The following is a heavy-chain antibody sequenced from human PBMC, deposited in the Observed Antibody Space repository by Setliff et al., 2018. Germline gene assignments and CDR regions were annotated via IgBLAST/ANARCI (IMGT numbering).Heavy chain of an antibody. CDR1: GYTFTSYG. D-gene: IGHD3-22*01. J-gene: IGHJ5*02. CDR3: ARAAKYDSSSYYGLWLDP. Sequence: GASVKVSCKASGYTFTSYGVSWVRQAPGRGLEWMGWISAYNGNTNYAQKLQGRVTMTTDTSTSTAYMELRSLRSDDTAVYYCARAAKYDSSSYYGLWLDPWGQGTLVTVSS. V-gene: IGHV1-18*01. CDR2: ISAYNGNT.